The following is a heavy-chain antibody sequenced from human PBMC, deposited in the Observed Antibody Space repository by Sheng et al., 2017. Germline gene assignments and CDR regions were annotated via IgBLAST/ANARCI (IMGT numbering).Heavy chain of an antibody. CDR1: GFTFSSYE. CDR2: ISGSGSTI. J-gene: IGHJ4*02. Sequence: EVQLVESGGGLVQPGGSLRLSCAASGFTFSSYEMNWVRQAPGKGLEWVSYISGSGSTIYYADSVKGRFTISRDNAKNSLYLQMNSLRAEDTAVYYCARDRMGATSFDYWGEGTLVTVSS. D-gene: IGHD1-26*01. V-gene: IGHV3-48*03. CDR3: ARDRMGATSFDY.